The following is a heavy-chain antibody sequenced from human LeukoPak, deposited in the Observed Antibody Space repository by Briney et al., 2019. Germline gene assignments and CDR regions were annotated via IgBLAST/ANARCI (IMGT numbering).Heavy chain of an antibody. CDR3: AREAGGYVGVTYYYHHYMDV. CDR1: GFAFNTYA. CDR2: VSGSGGSK. J-gene: IGHJ6*03. D-gene: IGHD5-12*01. Sequence: GGSLRLSCAASGFAFNTYAMTWVRQAPGKGLEWVSTVSGSGGSKYFVDFVKGRFTISRDNSKNTLYLQMTSLRAEDTAIYYCAREAGGYVGVTYYYHHYMDVWGKGTTVTVSS. V-gene: IGHV3-23*01.